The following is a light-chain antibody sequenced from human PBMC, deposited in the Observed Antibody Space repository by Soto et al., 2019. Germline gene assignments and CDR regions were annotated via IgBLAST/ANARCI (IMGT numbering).Light chain of an antibody. Sequence: QSVLTQPPSVSGAPGQRVTISCTGSSSNIGAGYDVHWYQQLPGTAPKLLIYGNSNLPSGVPDRFSGSKSGTSASLAITGLQAEDEADYYCQSYDSSLSGYVVFGGGTKVTVL. CDR2: GNS. J-gene: IGLJ2*01. CDR1: SSNIGAGYD. CDR3: QSYDSSLSGYVV. V-gene: IGLV1-40*01.